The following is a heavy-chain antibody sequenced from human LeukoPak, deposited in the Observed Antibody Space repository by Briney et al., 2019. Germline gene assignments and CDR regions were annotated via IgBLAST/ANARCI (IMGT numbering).Heavy chain of an antibody. CDR3: ARIPSDAYYYDTSGYYP. V-gene: IGHV3-21*01. J-gene: IGHJ4*02. D-gene: IGHD3-22*01. CDR1: GFTFNTYN. Sequence: PGGSLTLSCAASGFTFNTYNMNWVRQAPGKGLEWVSSISSSSTYIYYADSVKGRFTISRDNAKNSLYLQMNSLRAEDTAVYYCARIPSDAYYYDTSGYYPGGQGTLVTVSS. CDR2: ISSSSTYI.